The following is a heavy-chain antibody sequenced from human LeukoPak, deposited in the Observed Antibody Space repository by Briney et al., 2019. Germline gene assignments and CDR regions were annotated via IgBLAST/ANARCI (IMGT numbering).Heavy chain of an antibody. J-gene: IGHJ6*03. CDR1: GYTFTSYY. CDR2: INPSGGST. Sequence: ASVKVSCKASGYTFTSYYMHWVRQAPGQGLEWMGIINPSGGSTSYAQKLQGRVTMTRDTSTSTVYMELSSPRSEDTAVYYCAREGHGPQNYYYYYYMDVWGKGTTVTVSS. CDR3: AREGHGPQNYYYYYYMDV. V-gene: IGHV1-46*03. D-gene: IGHD2-8*01.